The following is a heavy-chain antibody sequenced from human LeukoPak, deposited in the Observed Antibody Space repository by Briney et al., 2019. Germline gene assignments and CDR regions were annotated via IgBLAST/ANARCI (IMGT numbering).Heavy chain of an antibody. J-gene: IGHJ6*02. CDR2: ISGSGGST. Sequence: GSLRLSCAASGFAFSSYAMSWVRQAPGKGLEWVSAISGSGGSTYYADSVKGRFTISRDNSKNTLYLQMNSLRAEDTAVYYCANSNSGYLEDYYYYGMDVWGQGTTVTVSS. CDR1: GFAFSSYA. V-gene: IGHV3-23*01. CDR3: ANSNSGYLEDYYYYGMDV. D-gene: IGHD5-12*01.